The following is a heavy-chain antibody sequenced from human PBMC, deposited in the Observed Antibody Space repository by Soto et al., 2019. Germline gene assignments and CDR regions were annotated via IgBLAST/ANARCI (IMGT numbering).Heavy chain of an antibody. CDR1: VLTFTSSA. CDR3: AAASYDLWSGYLFDY. CDR2: IVVGSGNT. Sequence: ASVKGSCKASVLTFTSSAMQWVRQARRQRLEWIGWIVVGSGNTNYAQKFQERVTINRDMSTSTAYMELSSLRSEDTALYYCAAASYDLWSGYLFDYWGQGTLVTVPQ. V-gene: IGHV1-58*02. D-gene: IGHD3-3*01. J-gene: IGHJ4*02.